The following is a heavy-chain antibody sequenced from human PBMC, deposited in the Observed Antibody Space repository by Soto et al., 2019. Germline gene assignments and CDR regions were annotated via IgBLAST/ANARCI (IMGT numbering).Heavy chain of an antibody. J-gene: IGHJ3*02. CDR3: VKRGYCSGGSCLNDAFDI. CDR2: ISSNGGST. V-gene: IGHV3-64D*06. Sequence: GGSLRPSCSASGFTFSSYAMHWGRQAPGKGLGYVSAISSNGGSTYYADSVNGRFTISRDNSKNTLYLQMSSLRAEDTAVYYCVKRGYCSGGSCLNDAFDICGQGTMFTVSS. D-gene: IGHD2-15*01. CDR1: GFTFSSYA.